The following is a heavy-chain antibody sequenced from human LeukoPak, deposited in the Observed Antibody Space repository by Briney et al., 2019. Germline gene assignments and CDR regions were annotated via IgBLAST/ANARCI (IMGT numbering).Heavy chain of an antibody. D-gene: IGHD3-3*01. CDR1: GGSISSGGYS. Sequence: SETLSLTCTVSGGSISSGGYSWSWIRQHPGKGLEWIGYIYYSGSTYYNPSLKSRVTISVDTSKNQFSLKLSSVTAADTAVYYCARGRDYDFWSGYKPGMDVWGQGTTVTVSS. CDR2: IYYSGST. J-gene: IGHJ6*02. V-gene: IGHV4-31*03. CDR3: ARGRDYDFWSGYKPGMDV.